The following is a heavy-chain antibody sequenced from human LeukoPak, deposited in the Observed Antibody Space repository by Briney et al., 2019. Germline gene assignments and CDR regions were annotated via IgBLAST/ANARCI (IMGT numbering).Heavy chain of an antibody. CDR2: IGGSGATT. V-gene: IGHV3-23*01. J-gene: IGHJ4*02. CDR3: AKIRLEESATGY. Sequence: GGSLRLSCAASGFSFSSYAMSWVRQAPGKGLEWVSAIGGSGATTYYADSVRGRFTISRDNSKNTMYLQMSSLRAEDTAVYYCAKIRLEESATGYWGQGTLVTVSS. CDR1: GFSFSSYA. D-gene: IGHD2-15*01.